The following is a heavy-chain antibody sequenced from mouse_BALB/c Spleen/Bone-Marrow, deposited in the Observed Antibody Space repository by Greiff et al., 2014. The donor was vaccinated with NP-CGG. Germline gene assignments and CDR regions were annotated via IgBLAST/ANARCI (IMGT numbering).Heavy chain of an antibody. V-gene: IGHV1-64*01. CDR3: ARVHEWDFDD. J-gene: IGHJ1*01. CDR1: GFAFTSYY. Sequence: VQLQQSGAELVKPGASVKLSCMASGFAFTSYYISWVRQRPGQGPEWIGAINPTNGDNNFPEKFKGRSTLSVDKSYNTVNMQISSLTSEDTAMYYCARVHEWDFDDWGAGTTLTVSS. CDR2: INPTNGDN.